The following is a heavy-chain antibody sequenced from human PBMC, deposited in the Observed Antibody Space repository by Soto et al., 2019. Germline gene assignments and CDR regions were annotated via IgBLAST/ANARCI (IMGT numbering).Heavy chain of an antibody. D-gene: IGHD3-22*01. CDR1: GGSISSSNW. Sequence: QVQLQESGPGLVKPSGTLSLTCAVSGGSISSSNWWSWVRQPTGKGLEWIGEIYHSGSTNYNPSLKSRVTISVDKSKNQFSLKLSSVTAADPAVYYCSREAGVVVTPRYYYGMDVWGQGTTVTVSS. V-gene: IGHV4-4*02. CDR3: SREAGVVVTPRYYYGMDV. J-gene: IGHJ6*02. CDR2: IYHSGST.